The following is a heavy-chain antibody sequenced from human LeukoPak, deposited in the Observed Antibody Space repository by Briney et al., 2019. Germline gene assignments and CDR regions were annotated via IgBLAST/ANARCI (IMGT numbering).Heavy chain of an antibody. CDR3: AADGAPPYYDFWSGDLYGMDV. J-gene: IGHJ6*02. CDR1: GFTFTSSA. CDR2: IVVGSGNT. V-gene: IGHV1-58*02. D-gene: IGHD3-3*01. Sequence: ASVKVSCKASGFTFTSSAMQWVRQARGQRLEWIGWIVVGSGNTNYAQKFQERVTITRDMSTSTAHMELSSLRSEDTAVYYCAADGAPPYYDFWSGDLYGMDVWGQGTTVTVSS.